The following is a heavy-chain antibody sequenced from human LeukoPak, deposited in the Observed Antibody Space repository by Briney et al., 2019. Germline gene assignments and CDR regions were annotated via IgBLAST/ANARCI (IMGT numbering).Heavy chain of an antibody. V-gene: IGHV4-39*07. Sequence: SETLSLTCTVSGGSISSSSHYWGWIRQPPGKGLEWIGSINYSGNTYYNPSLKSRVTISVDMSENQFSLRLSSVTAADTAEYYCATGPGAQKFAFDIWGQGTMVTVSS. CDR1: GGSISSSSHY. CDR3: ATGPGAQKFAFDI. CDR2: INYSGNT. J-gene: IGHJ3*02.